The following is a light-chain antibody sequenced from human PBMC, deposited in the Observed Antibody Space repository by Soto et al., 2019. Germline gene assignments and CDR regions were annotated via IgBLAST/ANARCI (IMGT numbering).Light chain of an antibody. CDR2: ATS. CDR1: QSVSSRD. CDR3: QQYDNSPGYT. J-gene: IGKJ2*01. Sequence: EIVLTQSPGTLSLSPGERATLSCRASQSVSSRDLAWYQQKPGQAPRLLIYATSIRAAGIPDRFSGSGSGTDFTLTISRLEPEDFAVYYCQQYDNSPGYTFGQGTKLEIK. V-gene: IGKV3-20*01.